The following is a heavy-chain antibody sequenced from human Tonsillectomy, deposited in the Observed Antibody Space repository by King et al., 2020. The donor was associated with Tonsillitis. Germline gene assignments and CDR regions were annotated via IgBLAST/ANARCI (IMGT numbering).Heavy chain of an antibody. CDR2: ISYDGSNK. CDR1: GFTFSSYG. CDR3: AKEAQGELSLYWSYFDY. D-gene: IGHD3-16*02. V-gene: IGHV3-30*18. J-gene: IGHJ4*02. Sequence: VQLVESGGGVVQPGRSLRLSCAASGFTFSSYGMHWVRQAPGKGLEWVAVISYDGSNKYYADSVKGRFTISRDNSKNTLYLQRKSLRAEDTAVYYCAKEAQGELSLYWSYFDYWGQGTLVTVSS.